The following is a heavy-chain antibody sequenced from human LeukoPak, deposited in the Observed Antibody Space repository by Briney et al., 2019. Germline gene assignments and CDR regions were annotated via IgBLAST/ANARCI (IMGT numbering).Heavy chain of an antibody. J-gene: IGHJ4*02. CDR3: ARTNWGFYFDY. CDR2: IYYSGST. D-gene: IGHD7-27*01. CDR1: GGSISSYY. Sequence: SETLSLTCTVSGGSISSYYWSWIRQPPGKGLEWIGYIYYSGSTIYNPSLKSRVTISVDTSKNQFSLKLSSVTAADTAVYYCARTNWGFYFDYWGQGTLVTVSS. V-gene: IGHV4-59*08.